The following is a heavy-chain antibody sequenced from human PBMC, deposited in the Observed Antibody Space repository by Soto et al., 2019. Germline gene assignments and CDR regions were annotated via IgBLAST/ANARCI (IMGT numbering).Heavy chain of an antibody. J-gene: IGHJ5*02. V-gene: IGHV1-18*01. CDR1: GYTFSSYG. CDR2: ISLYSDGT. CDR3: ARVVPGAEAWFGP. Sequence: ASVKVSCKTSGYTFSSYGITWVRQAPGQPLEWLGWISLYSDGTNYAQKFQGRVSMTTDTSTTTAYMELRSLRSDDTAVYYCARVVPGAEAWFGPWGQGTLVTVSS. D-gene: IGHD2-2*01.